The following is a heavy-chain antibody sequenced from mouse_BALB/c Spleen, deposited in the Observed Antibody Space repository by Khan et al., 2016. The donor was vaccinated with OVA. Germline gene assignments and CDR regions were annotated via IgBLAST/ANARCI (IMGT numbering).Heavy chain of an antibody. CDR3: ARGYGYGNYAMDY. CDR2: ISYSGST. CDR1: GYSITSDYA. Sequence: EVQLQESGPGLVKPSQSLSLTCTVTGYSITSDYAWNWIRQFPGNKLEWMGYISYSGSTSYNPSLKSRISITRDTSKNQFFLQLTSVTTEDTATYYCARGYGYGNYAMDYWGQGTSVTVSS. D-gene: IGHD2-2*01. V-gene: IGHV3-2*02. J-gene: IGHJ4*01.